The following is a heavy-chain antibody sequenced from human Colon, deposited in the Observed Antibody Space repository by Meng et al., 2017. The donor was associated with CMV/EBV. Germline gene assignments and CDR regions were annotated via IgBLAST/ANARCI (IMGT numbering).Heavy chain of an antibody. J-gene: IGHJ4*02. D-gene: IGHD2-2*01. V-gene: IGHV3-9*01. Sequence: SLKISCAASGFIIHDHAMHWVRQAPGKGLEWVAGIFWHSGTTGYGDSVRGRFTISRDKAKNYLYLQMNSLRADDTALYYCTKDTLPGGADYWGQGTLVPSPQ. CDR2: IFWHSGTT. CDR3: TKDTLPGGADY. CDR1: GFIIHDHA.